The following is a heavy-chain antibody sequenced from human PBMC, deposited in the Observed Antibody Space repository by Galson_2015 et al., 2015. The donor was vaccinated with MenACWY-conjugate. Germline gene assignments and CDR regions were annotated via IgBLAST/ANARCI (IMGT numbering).Heavy chain of an antibody. J-gene: IGHJ4*02. V-gene: IGHV3-72*01. D-gene: IGHD1-1*01. CDR2: SRNKASSYST. Sequence: SLRLSCAGSGFTFSDRYMDWIRQAPGKGLEWVARSRNKASSYSTEYAASVKGRFTVSRDESGNTLYLEMSGLKSEDTAVYFCTRGHAATRYFDSWGRGTLVTVSS. CDR3: TRGHAATRYFDS. CDR1: GFTFSDRY.